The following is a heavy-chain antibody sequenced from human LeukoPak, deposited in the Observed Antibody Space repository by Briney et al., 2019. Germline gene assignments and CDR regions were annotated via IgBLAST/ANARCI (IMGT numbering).Heavy chain of an antibody. CDR1: GHTFIAYH. CDR3: ARDLPFED. D-gene: IGHD2/OR15-2a*01. V-gene: IGHV1-2*06. J-gene: IGHJ4*02. Sequence: GASVKVSCKASGHTFIAYHMHWVRQAPGQGLEWMGRIHPSSGATNYAQRFQGRVTLTRDTSINTAYMELSRLTSDDTAVYYCARDLPFEDWGQGTLGTVSS. CDR2: IHPSSGAT.